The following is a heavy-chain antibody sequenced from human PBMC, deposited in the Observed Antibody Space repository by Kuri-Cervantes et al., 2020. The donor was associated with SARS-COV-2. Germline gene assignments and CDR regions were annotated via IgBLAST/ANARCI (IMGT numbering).Heavy chain of an antibody. D-gene: IGHD1-20*01. J-gene: IGHJ4*02. Sequence: GESLKISCAASGFTFSSYSMNWVRQAPGKGLEWVSSISSSSSYIYYADSVEGRFTISRDNAKNSLYLQMNSLRAEDTAVYYCARNFNWNDEGFDYWGQGTLVTVSS. CDR3: ARNFNWNDEGFDY. CDR2: ISSSSSYI. V-gene: IGHV3-21*01. CDR1: GFTFSSYS.